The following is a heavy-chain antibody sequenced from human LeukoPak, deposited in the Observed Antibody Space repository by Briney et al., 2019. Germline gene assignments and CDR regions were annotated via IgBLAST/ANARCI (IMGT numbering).Heavy chain of an antibody. J-gene: IGHJ4*02. CDR1: GFTFSDYY. CDR2: ISSSDNTI. V-gene: IGHV3-11*04. D-gene: IGHD3-9*01. Sequence: PGGSLRLSCAASGFTFSDYYMSWIRQAPGKGLEWVSSISSSDNTIYYTDSVKGRFAISRDNAKNSLYLQMNSLRAEDTAVYYCAGVRDYDILTGYYTGTYYFDYWGQGTLVTVSS. CDR3: AGVRDYDILTGYYTGTYYFDY.